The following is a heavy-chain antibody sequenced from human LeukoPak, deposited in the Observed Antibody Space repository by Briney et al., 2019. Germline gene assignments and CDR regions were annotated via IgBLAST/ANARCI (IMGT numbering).Heavy chain of an antibody. CDR1: GFTVNNNF. D-gene: IGHD6-13*01. CDR3: VRDDRIAAAGTFGY. CDR2: IYSGGTT. V-gene: IGHV3-53*01. Sequence: GGSLRLSCAASGFTVNNNFMSWVRQAPGKGLEWVSVIYSGGTTYYADSVKGRFTTSRDNSKNTLYLQMDSLRAEDTAVYYCVRDDRIAAAGTFGYWGQGTLVTVSS. J-gene: IGHJ4*02.